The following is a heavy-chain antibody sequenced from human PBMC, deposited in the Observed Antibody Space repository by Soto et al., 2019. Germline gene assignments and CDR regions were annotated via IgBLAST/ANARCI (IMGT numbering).Heavy chain of an antibody. D-gene: IGHD4-17*01. J-gene: IGHJ3*02. CDR2: IYSSGTT. V-gene: IGHV4-59*01. CDR3: ATDYGDYVGAFDS. CDR1: DLYISSYF. Sequence: PPATLSLSCPVFDLYISSYFWRLIRQSPGKGLEWITHIYSSGTTNYNPSLKSRVTISVDTSKNQFSLKLRSVTAADTAVYYCATDYGDYVGAFDSWGQGQRVTVS.